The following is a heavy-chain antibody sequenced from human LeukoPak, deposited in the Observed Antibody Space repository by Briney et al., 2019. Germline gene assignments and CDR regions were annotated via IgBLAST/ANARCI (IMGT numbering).Heavy chain of an antibody. CDR3: ARVRWYYDILTGYYYYYGMDV. D-gene: IGHD3-9*01. Sequence: GRSLRLSCAASGFTFSSYGMHWVRQAPGKGLEWVAVISYDGSNKYYADSVKGRFTISRDNSKNTLYLQMNSLRAEDTAVYYCARVRWYYDILTGYYYYYGMDVWGQGTTVTVSS. J-gene: IGHJ6*02. CDR2: ISYDGSNK. CDR1: GFTFSSYG. V-gene: IGHV3-30*03.